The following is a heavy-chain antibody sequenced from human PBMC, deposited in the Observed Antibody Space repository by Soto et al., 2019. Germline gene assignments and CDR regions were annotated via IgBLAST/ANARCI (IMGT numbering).Heavy chain of an antibody. J-gene: IGHJ4*02. CDR1: GGSISSSSYY. CDR3: VRQDSRLGTHYFDY. V-gene: IGHV4-39*01. D-gene: IGHD1-1*01. Sequence: QLQLQESGPGLVKPSETLSLTCTVSGGSISSSSYYWGWIRQPPGKGLEWIGSIYYSGSTYYNPSLKSRVTISVDTSKDQFSLKRSSVTAADTAVYYCVRQDSRLGTHYFDYWGQGTLVTVSS. CDR2: IYYSGST.